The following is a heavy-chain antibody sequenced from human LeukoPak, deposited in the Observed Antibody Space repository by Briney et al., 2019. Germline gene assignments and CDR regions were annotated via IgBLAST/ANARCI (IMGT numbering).Heavy chain of an antibody. CDR2: IYYSGST. V-gene: IGHV4-31*03. Sequence: SETLSLTCTVSGGSISSGGYYWNWIRQHPGKGLEWIGYIYYSGSTYYNPSLKSRVTISVDTSKNQFSLKLSSVAAADTAVYYCAKFRRNYYDSSGSLAFDIWGQGTMVTVSS. J-gene: IGHJ3*02. CDR3: AKFRRNYYDSSGSLAFDI. D-gene: IGHD3-22*01. CDR1: GGSISSGGYY.